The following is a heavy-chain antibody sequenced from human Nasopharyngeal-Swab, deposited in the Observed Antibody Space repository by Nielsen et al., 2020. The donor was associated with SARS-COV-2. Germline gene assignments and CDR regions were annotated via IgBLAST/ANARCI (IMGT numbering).Heavy chain of an antibody. CDR1: GFTFSNAW. Sequence: GESLKISCAASGFTFSNAWMSWVHQAPGKGLEWVGRIKSKTDGGTTDYAAPVKGRFTISRDDSKNTLYLQMNSLKTEDTAVYYCTTVLRFLEWLYYFDYWGQGTLVTVSS. D-gene: IGHD3-3*01. V-gene: IGHV3-15*01. CDR2: IKSKTDGGTT. J-gene: IGHJ4*02. CDR3: TTVLRFLEWLYYFDY.